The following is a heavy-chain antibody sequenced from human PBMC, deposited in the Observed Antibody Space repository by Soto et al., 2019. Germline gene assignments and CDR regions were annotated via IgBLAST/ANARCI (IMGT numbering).Heavy chain of an antibody. Sequence: EVQLVESGGGLVQPGGSLRLSCAASGFTFSSYAMHWVRQAPGKGLEYVSAISSNGGSTYYANYVKGRFTISRDNSKNTLYLQMGSLRAEDMAVYYCASGGGPMVRGVIIAFDIWGQGTIVTVS. CDR3: ASGGGPMVRGVIIAFDI. J-gene: IGHJ3*02. CDR1: GFTFSSYA. V-gene: IGHV3-64*01. D-gene: IGHD3-10*01. CDR2: ISSNGGST.